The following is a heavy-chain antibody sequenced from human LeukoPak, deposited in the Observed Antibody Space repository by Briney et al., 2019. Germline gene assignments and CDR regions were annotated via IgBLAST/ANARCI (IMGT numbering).Heavy chain of an antibody. V-gene: IGHV3-48*03. CDR1: GFTFSSYE. J-gene: IGHJ4*02. Sequence: QPGGSLRLSCAASGFTFSSYEMNWVRQAPGKGLEWVSYISSSGSTIYYADSVKGRFTISRDNAKNSLYLQMSSLRAEDTAVYYCARGGSSWRYYFDYWGQGTLVTVSS. CDR2: ISSSGSTI. D-gene: IGHD6-13*01. CDR3: ARGGSSWRYYFDY.